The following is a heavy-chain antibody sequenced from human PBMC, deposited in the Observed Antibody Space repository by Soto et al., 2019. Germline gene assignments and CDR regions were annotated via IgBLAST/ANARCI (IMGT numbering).Heavy chain of an antibody. CDR2: ISSSSGTI. CDR3: ARDHPLGWYFDL. V-gene: IGHV3-48*01. CDR1: GFTFSSYS. J-gene: IGHJ2*01. Sequence: GGSLRLSCAASGFTFSSYSMNWVRQAPGKGLEWGSYISSSSGTIYYADSVKGRFTISRDNAKNSLYLQMNSLRAEGTAVYYCARDHPLGWYFDLWGRGSLVTVSS.